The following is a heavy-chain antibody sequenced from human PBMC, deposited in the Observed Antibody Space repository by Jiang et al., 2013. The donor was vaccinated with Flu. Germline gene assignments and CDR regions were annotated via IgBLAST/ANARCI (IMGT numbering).Heavy chain of an antibody. CDR1: GGSISSSSYY. V-gene: IGHV4-39*01. J-gene: IGHJ4*02. Sequence: YGSGLVKPSETLSLTCTVSGGSISSSSYYWGWIRQPPGKGLEWIGSIYYDGSTYYNPSLKSRVTISVDTSKNQFSLKLSSVTAADTAVYYCARQVALWFGELLWGQGTLVTVSS. D-gene: IGHD3-10*01. CDR2: IYYDGST. CDR3: ARQVALWFGELL.